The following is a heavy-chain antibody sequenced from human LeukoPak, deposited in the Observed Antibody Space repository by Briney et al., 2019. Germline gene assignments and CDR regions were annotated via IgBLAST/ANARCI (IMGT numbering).Heavy chain of an antibody. CDR1: GFTFSGYA. Sequence: GGSLRLSCAASGFTFSGYAMSWVRQAPGKGLEWVSYISSSSSYTNYADSVKGRFTISRDNAKNSLYLQMNSLRAEDTAVYYCAREGYGDYVYAFDIWGQGTMVTVSS. V-gene: IGHV3-11*05. CDR2: ISSSSSYT. CDR3: AREGYGDYVYAFDI. D-gene: IGHD4-17*01. J-gene: IGHJ3*02.